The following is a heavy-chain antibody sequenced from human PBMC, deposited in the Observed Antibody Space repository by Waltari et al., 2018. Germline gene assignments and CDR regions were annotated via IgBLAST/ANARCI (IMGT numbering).Heavy chain of an antibody. J-gene: IGHJ6*02. Sequence: QVQLQESGPGLVKPSETLSLTCTVSGGSISSYYWSWIRQPPGKGLGWIGYIYYSGSTNYNPSLKSRVTISVDTSKNQFSLKLSSVTAADTAVYYCARGTTYYDFWSGLSETYGMDVWGQGTTVTVSS. V-gene: IGHV4-59*01. D-gene: IGHD3-3*01. CDR1: GGSISSYY. CDR3: ARGTTYYDFWSGLSETYGMDV. CDR2: IYYSGST.